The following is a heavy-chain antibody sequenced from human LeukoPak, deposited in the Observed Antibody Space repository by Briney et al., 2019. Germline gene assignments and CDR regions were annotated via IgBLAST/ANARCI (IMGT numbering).Heavy chain of an antibody. Sequence: GGSLRLYCAAAGFMFSNYVMYWVRQAPGKGLEWVSVVSASGFTTDYADSVKGRFTISRDNSKNTLYLQMNSLRAEDTAVYYCAKGGRGTYYADSWGQGTLVTVSS. V-gene: IGHV3-23*01. D-gene: IGHD3-16*01. CDR3: AKGGRGTYYADS. J-gene: IGHJ4*02. CDR1: GFMFSNYV. CDR2: VSASGFTT.